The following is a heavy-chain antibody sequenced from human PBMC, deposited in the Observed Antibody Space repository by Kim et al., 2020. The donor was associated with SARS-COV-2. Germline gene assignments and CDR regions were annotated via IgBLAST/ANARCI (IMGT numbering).Heavy chain of an antibody. CDR2: IYYSGST. Sequence: SETLSLTCTVSGGSISSYYWSWIRQPPGKGLEWIGDIYYSGSTNYNPSLKSRVTISVDTSKNQFSLKLSSVTAADTAVYYCARLRSRDGYNLFDYWGQGTLVTVSS. CDR3: ARLRSRDGYNLFDY. D-gene: IGHD5-12*01. J-gene: IGHJ4*02. V-gene: IGHV4-59*08. CDR1: GGSISSYY.